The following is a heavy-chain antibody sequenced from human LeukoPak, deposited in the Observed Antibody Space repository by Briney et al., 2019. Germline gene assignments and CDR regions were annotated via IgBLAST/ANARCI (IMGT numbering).Heavy chain of an antibody. CDR3: AKETVFNYFDY. Sequence: GGSLRLSCAVSGITVSNYGMSWVRRAPGKGLEWVSAISGSGGSTYYADSVKGRFTISRDNSKNTLYLQMSSLRAEDTAVYYCAKETVFNYFDYWGQGTLVTVSS. CDR2: ISGSGGST. V-gene: IGHV3-23*01. CDR1: GITVSNYG. D-gene: IGHD4-11*01. J-gene: IGHJ4*02.